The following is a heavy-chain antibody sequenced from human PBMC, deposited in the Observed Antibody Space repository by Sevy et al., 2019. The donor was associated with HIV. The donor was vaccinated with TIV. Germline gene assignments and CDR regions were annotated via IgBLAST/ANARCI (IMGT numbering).Heavy chain of an antibody. V-gene: IGHV3-30*03. CDR1: GFTFSNYG. CDR2: ISYDGGYK. D-gene: IGHD2-8*01. J-gene: IGHJ5*02. CDR3: TRNGGAFDNGFDP. Sequence: GGSLRLSCAASGFTFSNYGMHWVRQAPGKGLEWVGVISYDGGYKNHGDSVKGRFTISRDNSDNTLYLQMNSLRAEDTAVYYCTRNGGAFDNGFDPWGQGTLVTVSS.